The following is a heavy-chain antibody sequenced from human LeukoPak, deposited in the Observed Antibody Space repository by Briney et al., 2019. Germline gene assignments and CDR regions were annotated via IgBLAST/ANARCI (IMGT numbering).Heavy chain of an antibody. D-gene: IGHD3-10*01. CDR3: ARYNYYGSGSYYKDPPYYFDY. CDR1: GYSFTSYW. Sequence: GESLKISCKGSGYSFTSYWIGWVRQMAGKGLEWMGFIYPGDSDTRYSPSFQGQVTISADKSISTAYLQWSSLKASDTAMYYCARYNYYGSGSYYKDPPYYFDYWGQGTLVTVSS. CDR2: IYPGDSDT. J-gene: IGHJ4*02. V-gene: IGHV5-51*01.